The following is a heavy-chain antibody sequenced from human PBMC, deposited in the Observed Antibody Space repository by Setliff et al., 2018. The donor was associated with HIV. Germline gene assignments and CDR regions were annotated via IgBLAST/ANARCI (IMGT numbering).Heavy chain of an antibody. V-gene: IGHV3-30*02. Sequence: GGSLRLSCAASGFTFSSYGMHWVRQAPGKGLEWVAFIRYDGSNKYYADSVKGRFTISRDNSKNTLYLQMNSLRAEDTAVYYCAKDRDSYLSYYYYHYLDVWGKGTTVTVSS. CDR2: IRYDGSNK. J-gene: IGHJ6*03. D-gene: IGHD3-16*02. CDR3: AKDRDSYLSYYYYHYLDV. CDR1: GFTFSSYG.